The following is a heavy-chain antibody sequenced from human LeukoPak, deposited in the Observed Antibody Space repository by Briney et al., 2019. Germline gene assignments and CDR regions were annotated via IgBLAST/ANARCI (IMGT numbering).Heavy chain of an antibody. CDR1: GFTFSSYT. V-gene: IGHV3-21*01. Sequence: GGSLRLSCAASGFTFSSYTMNWVRQAPGKGLEWVSSISTSSSYISYADSVKGRFTISRDNAKNSLYLQMNSLRAEDTAVYYCAKKNPLLRYFDWLSVTNYYYYYMDVWGKGTTVTISS. J-gene: IGHJ6*03. CDR2: ISTSSSYI. D-gene: IGHD3-9*01. CDR3: AKKNPLLRYFDWLSVTNYYYYYMDV.